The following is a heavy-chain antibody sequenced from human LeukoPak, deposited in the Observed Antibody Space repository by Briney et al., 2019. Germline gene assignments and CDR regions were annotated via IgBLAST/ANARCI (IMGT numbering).Heavy chain of an antibody. CDR3: ARARWFGEPDAFDI. Sequence: SETLSLTCTVSGGSISSYYWSWIRQPPGKGLEWIGYIYYSGSTNYNPSLKSRVTISVDTSKNQFSLKLSSVTAADTAVYYCARARWFGEPDAFDIWGQGTMVTVSS. J-gene: IGHJ3*02. D-gene: IGHD3-10*01. CDR2: IYYSGST. V-gene: IGHV4-59*01. CDR1: GGSISSYY.